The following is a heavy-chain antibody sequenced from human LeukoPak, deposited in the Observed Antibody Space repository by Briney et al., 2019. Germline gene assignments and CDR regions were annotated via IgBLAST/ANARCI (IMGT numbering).Heavy chain of an antibody. CDR1: GGCISSGGYS. V-gene: IGHV4-30-2*01. CDR3: ARSSTGHFDY. J-gene: IGHJ4*02. CDR2: IYHSGST. Sequence: PSQTLSLTCAVSGGCISSGGYSWSWIRQPPGKGLEWIGYIYHSGSTYYNPSLKSRVTISVDRSKNQFSLKLSSVTAADTAVYYCARSSTGHFDYWGQGTLVTVSS. D-gene: IGHD2-2*01.